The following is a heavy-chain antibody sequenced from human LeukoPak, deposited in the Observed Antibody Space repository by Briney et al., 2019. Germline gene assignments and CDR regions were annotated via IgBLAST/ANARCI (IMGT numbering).Heavy chain of an antibody. D-gene: IGHD2-2*01. Sequence: AGGSLRLSCAASGFAFSSYAMSWVRQAPGKGLEWVSAISGSGGSTYYADSVKGRFTISRDNSKNTLYLQMNSLRAEDTAVYYCAKDRPLSSIVVVPAANNWFDPWGQGTLVTVSS. CDR2: ISGSGGST. J-gene: IGHJ5*02. CDR3: AKDRPLSSIVVVPAANNWFDP. CDR1: GFAFSSYA. V-gene: IGHV3-23*01.